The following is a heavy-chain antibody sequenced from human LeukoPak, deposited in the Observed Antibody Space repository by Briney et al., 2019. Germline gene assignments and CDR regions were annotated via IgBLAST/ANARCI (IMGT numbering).Heavy chain of an antibody. CDR3: ARASRGGFLEWLKSYYYMDV. CDR1: GGTFSSYA. CDR2: IIPIFGTA. D-gene: IGHD3-3*01. Sequence: SVKLSCKASGGTFSSYAIIWVRQAPGQGLEWMGGIIPIFGTANYAQKFQGRVTITTDESTSTAYMQLSSQRSEDTAVYYCARASRGGFLEWLKSYYYMDVWGKGTTVTVSS. J-gene: IGHJ6*03. V-gene: IGHV1-69*05.